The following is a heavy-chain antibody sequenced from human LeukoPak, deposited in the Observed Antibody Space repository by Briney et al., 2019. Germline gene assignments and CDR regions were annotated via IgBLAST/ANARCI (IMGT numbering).Heavy chain of an antibody. V-gene: IGHV3-7*01. Sequence: GGSLRLSCAASGFTFSTYWMNWVRQAPGKGLEWVASINPDGSEKYYVDSVKGRFTISRDSAKNSLYLQMNSLRAEDTAVYYCARDLGYSSGPNYWGQGTRVTVSS. D-gene: IGHD6-19*01. J-gene: IGHJ4*02. CDR1: GFTFSTYW. CDR2: INPDGSEK. CDR3: ARDLGYSSGPNY.